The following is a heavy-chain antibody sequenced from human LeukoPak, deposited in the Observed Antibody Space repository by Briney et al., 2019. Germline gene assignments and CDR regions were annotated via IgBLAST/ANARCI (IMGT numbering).Heavy chain of an antibody. Sequence: GGSLRLSCAASGFTFSNYWMHWVRQAPGRGLVWVSRIISDGSSTSYADSVKGRFTISRDNAKNTLYLQMNSLRAEDTAVYYCAREDVDIAVAASGAFDIWGQGTMLTVSS. CDR3: AREDVDIAVAASGAFDI. CDR2: IISDGSST. J-gene: IGHJ3*02. D-gene: IGHD6-19*01. CDR1: GFTFSNYW. V-gene: IGHV3-74*01.